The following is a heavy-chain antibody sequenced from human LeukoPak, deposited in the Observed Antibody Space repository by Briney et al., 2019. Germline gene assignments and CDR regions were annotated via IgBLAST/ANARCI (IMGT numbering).Heavy chain of an antibody. CDR3: ARGPDSYGSGTYYHYFDY. V-gene: IGHV4-61*02. D-gene: IGHD3-10*01. J-gene: IGHJ4*02. CDR2: IYTSGST. CDR1: GGSISSGSYY. Sequence: SETLSLTCTVSGGSISSGSYYWSWIRQPAGKGLEWIGRIYTSGSTNYNPSLKSRVTISVDTSKNQFSLKLSSVTAADTAVYYCARGPDSYGSGTYYHYFDYWGPGTLVTVSS.